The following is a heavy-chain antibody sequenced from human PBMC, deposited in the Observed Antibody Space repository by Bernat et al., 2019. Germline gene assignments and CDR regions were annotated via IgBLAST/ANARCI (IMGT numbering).Heavy chain of an antibody. CDR3: ARALGSAYDPFDY. Sequence: VQMQESGPGLVKPSETLSLTCTVSGDSISGYYWSWLRQSPEKGLEWIAYIYYGGATNYNPSLKSRVTISADASKNQFSLKLISVTAADTAVYYCARALGSAYDPFDYWGQGTLVTVSS. D-gene: IGHD5-12*01. V-gene: IGHV4-59*01. J-gene: IGHJ4*02. CDR1: GDSISGYY. CDR2: IYYGGAT.